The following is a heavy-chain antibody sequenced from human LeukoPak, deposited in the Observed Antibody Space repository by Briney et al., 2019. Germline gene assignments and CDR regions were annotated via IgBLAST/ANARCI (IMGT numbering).Heavy chain of an antibody. J-gene: IGHJ3*01. CDR3: ARPRSDSGYFSDGFDV. V-gene: IGHV1-69*06. Sequence: ASVKVSCKASGGTFSSYAISWVRQAPGQGLEWMGGIIPIFGTANYAQKFQGRVTITADTFMSTAYMELSSLKSEDTAVYYCARPRSDSGYFSDGFDVWGQGTMVTVSS. CDR2: IIPIFGTA. D-gene: IGHD3-22*01. CDR1: GGTFSSYA.